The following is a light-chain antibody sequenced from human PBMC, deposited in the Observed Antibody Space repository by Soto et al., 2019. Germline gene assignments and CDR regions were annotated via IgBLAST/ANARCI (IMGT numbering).Light chain of an antibody. J-gene: IGLJ2*01. V-gene: IGLV2-14*01. Sequence: ALTQPASVSGSPGQSITISCTGTSSDVGGYNYVSWYQQHPGKVPKLMIYDVSNRPSGVSNRFSGSKSGNTASLTISGLQADDEADYYCSSYTSGSTPVVFGGGTKLTVL. CDR3: SSYTSGSTPVV. CDR1: SSDVGGYNY. CDR2: DVS.